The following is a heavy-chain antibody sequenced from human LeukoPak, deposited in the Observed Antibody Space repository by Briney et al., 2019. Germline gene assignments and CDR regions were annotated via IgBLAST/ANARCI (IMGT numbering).Heavy chain of an antibody. Sequence: ASVKVSCKASGYTFTSYGISWVRQAPGQGLEWMGWISAYNGNTNYAQKLQGRVTMTTDTSTSTAYMELRSLRSDDTAVYYCARDSRFGSGSYSRHFDYWGQGTLVTVSS. CDR2: ISAYNGNT. D-gene: IGHD3-10*01. J-gene: IGHJ4*02. V-gene: IGHV1-18*01. CDR1: GYTFTSYG. CDR3: ARDSRFGSGSYSRHFDY.